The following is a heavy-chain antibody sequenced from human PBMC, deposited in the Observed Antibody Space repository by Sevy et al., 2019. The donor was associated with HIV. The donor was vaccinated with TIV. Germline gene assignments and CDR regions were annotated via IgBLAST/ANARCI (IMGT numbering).Heavy chain of an antibody. J-gene: IGHJ4*02. CDR1: GYTLTQLS. V-gene: IGHV1-24*01. D-gene: IGHD2-15*01. CDR2: FDPEDGER. CDR3: ATTREYYQGKSGYFDY. Sequence: ASVKVSCKVSGYTLTQLSMHWVRQAPGKGLEWMGSFDPEDGERIYAQMFQGRITRTEDTSTDTAYMDLSSLKSDDTAVYYCATTREYYQGKSGYFDYWGQGALVTVSS.